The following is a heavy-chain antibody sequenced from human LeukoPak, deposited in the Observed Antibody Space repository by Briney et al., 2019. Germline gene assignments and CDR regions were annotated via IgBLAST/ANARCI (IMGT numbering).Heavy chain of an antibody. CDR1: GYSFSTHD. CDR2: VNPNSGNT. Sequence: ASVKVSCKASGYSFSTHDINRVRQATGQGLEYMGWVNPNSGNTGYAQNFQGRVTMTRDTSTTTAYMELSNLRSDDTAVYYCARGGTMVRGVNALGNYGMDVWGQGTTVTVSS. J-gene: IGHJ6*02. V-gene: IGHV1-8*01. CDR3: ARGGTMVRGVNALGNYGMDV. D-gene: IGHD3-10*01.